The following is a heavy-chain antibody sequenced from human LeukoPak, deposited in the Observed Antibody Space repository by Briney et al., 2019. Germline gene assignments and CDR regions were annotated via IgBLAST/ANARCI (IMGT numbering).Heavy chain of an antibody. CDR2: ISSGSGSI. CDR3: ARVSSGWAFDY. J-gene: IGHJ4*02. Sequence: GGSLRLSCAASGFTFSSYWMHWVRQAPGKGLEWVSYISSGSGSIYYADSVKGRFTISRDNAKNSVYLQMYCLRDEDTAVYYCARVSSGWAFDYWGQGTLVTVSS. V-gene: IGHV3-48*02. CDR1: GFTFSSYW. D-gene: IGHD6-19*01.